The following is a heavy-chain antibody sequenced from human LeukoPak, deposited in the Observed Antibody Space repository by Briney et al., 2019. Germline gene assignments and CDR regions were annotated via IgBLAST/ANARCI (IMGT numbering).Heavy chain of an antibody. J-gene: IGHJ3*02. CDR2: IYYSGST. Sequence: SETLSLTCTVSGGSISSSSYYWGWIRQPPGKGLEWIGSIYYSGSTYYNPSLKSRVTISVDTSKNQFSLKLSSVTAADTAVYYCAVRQNDAFDIWGQGTIVTVSS. V-gene: IGHV4-39*01. CDR1: GGSISSSSYY. CDR3: AVRQNDAFDI. D-gene: IGHD1-1*01.